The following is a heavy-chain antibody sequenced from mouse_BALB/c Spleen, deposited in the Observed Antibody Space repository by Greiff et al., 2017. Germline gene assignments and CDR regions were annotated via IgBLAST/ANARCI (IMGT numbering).Heavy chain of an antibody. V-gene: IGHV1-12*01. D-gene: IGHD2-3*01. CDR3: ARGAYAGYYQAWFAY. J-gene: IGHJ3*01. Sequence: QVQLQQPGAELVKPGASVKMSCTASGYTFTSYNMHWVKQTPGQGLEWIGAIYTGNGDISYNQKFKGKATMTADKPSSTAYMQLSSLTSEDSAVYYCARGAYAGYYQAWFAYWGQGTLVTVSA. CDR1: GYTFTSYN. CDR2: IYTGNGDI.